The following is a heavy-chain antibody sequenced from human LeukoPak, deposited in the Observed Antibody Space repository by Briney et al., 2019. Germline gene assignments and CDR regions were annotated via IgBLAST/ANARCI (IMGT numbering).Heavy chain of an antibody. CDR3: ARETSNFDY. CDR1: GDSVSSNSAA. D-gene: IGHD2/OR15-2a*01. J-gene: IGHJ4*02. V-gene: IGHV6-1*01. Sequence: PSQTLSLTCAISGDSVSSNSAAWHWIRQSPSGDLEWLGRTYCRSKWYNDFAVSVKSRLTINPDTSKNQFSLQLNSVTPEDTAVYYCARETSNFDYWGQGTLVTVSS. CDR2: TYCRSKWYN.